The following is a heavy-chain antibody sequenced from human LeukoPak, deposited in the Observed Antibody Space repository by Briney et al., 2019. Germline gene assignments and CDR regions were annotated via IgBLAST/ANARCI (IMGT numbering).Heavy chain of an antibody. CDR2: IGSYGGDT. J-gene: IGHJ5*01. V-gene: IGHV1-18*01. CDR3: ARDLWNFYDDSGYYRDFDS. D-gene: IGHD3-22*01. Sequence: ASVKLSCKATSRISWVRQAPGHGLEWMGWIGSYGGDTYYAQKFQGRVTVTTDTSTSTVYMELRSLRSDDPAVYYCARDLWNFYDDSGYYRDFDSWGQGTLVTVSS. CDR1: TSR.